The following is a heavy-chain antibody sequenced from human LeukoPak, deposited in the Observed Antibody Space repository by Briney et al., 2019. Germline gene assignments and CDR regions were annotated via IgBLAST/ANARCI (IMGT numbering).Heavy chain of an antibody. CDR2: IKQDGSEK. CDR3: AGDTRHYYYDSSGYYGYYYYYGMDV. D-gene: IGHD3-22*01. CDR1: GFTFSSYW. Sequence: GGSLRLSCAASGFTFSSYWMSWVRQAPGKGLEWVANIKQDGSEKYYVDSVKGRFTISRDNAKNSLYLQMNSLRAEDTAVYYCAGDTRHYYYDSSGYYGYYYYYGMDVWGQGTTVTVSS. J-gene: IGHJ6*02. V-gene: IGHV3-7*01.